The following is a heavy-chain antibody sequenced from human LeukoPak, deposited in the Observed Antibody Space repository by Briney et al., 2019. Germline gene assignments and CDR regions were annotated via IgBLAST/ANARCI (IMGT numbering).Heavy chain of an antibody. CDR2: ILIEGSNK. J-gene: IGHJ4*02. Sequence: LSLTRAVSGGSVISCNWGGWVPHPPGKGLGGVGVILIEGSNKYYADSVKGRFTISRDNTKNTLYLQKNSLRAEDTAVYYCARGGPYYYGSGSYGPIDYWGQGTLVTVSS. D-gene: IGHD3-10*01. V-gene: IGHV3-30*03. CDR3: ARGGPYYYGSGSYGPIDY. CDR1: GGSVISCN.